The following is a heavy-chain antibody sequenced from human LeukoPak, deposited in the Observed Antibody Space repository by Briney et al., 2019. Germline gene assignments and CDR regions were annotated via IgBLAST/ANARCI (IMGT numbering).Heavy chain of an antibody. J-gene: IGHJ5*02. Sequence: GGSLRLSCAASGFTVSSNYMSWVRQAPGKGLEWVSVIYSGGSTYYADSVRGRFTISRDNSKNTLYLQMNSLRAEDTAVYYCAREGSSGWFDPWGQGTLVTVSS. CDR2: IYSGGST. V-gene: IGHV3-66*01. CDR1: GFTVSSNY. D-gene: IGHD6-19*01. CDR3: AREGSSGWFDP.